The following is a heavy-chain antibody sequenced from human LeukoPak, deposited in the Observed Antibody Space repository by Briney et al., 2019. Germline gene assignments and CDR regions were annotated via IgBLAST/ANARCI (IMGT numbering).Heavy chain of an antibody. CDR2: IRYDGSNK. CDR3: AKDPYQDYYMDV. Sequence: GGSLRLSCAASGFTFSSYEMNWVRQAPGKGLEWVAFIRYDGSNKYYADSVKGRFTISRDNSKNTLYLQMNSLRAEDTAVYYCAKDPYQDYYMDVWGKGTTVTISS. CDR1: GFTFSSYE. V-gene: IGHV3-30*02. J-gene: IGHJ6*03.